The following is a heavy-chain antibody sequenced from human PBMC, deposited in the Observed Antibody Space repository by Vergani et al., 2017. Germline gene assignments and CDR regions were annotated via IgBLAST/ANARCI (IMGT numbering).Heavy chain of an antibody. CDR2: IYVSGIT. V-gene: IGHV4-61*02. D-gene: IGHD4-23*01. J-gene: IGHJ3*01. CDR3: ARYNKQLRPRAFDL. Sequence: QVQLQESGPGLVKPSQTLSLTCTVSGASINNDFYYWHWIRQPAGKGLEWIGRIYVSGITDYNSSLQSRVSMSVDTSKNQFSLTLTSVTAADTAVYYCARYNKQLRPRAFDLWGQGKMVTVSS. CDR1: GASINNDFYY.